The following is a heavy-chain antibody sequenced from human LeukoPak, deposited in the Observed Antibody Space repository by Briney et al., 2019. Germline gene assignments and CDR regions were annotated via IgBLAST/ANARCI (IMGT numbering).Heavy chain of an antibody. CDR1: GFTFSSYW. V-gene: IGHV3-21*01. Sequence: GGSLRLSCAASGFTFSSYWMSWVRQSPGKGLEWVSSITYTSDIYYADSVKGRFTISRDNAKNSLYLQMSSLRAEDTAVYYCARGQNLGDYWGQGTLVTVSS. D-gene: IGHD7-27*01. CDR2: ITYTSDI. J-gene: IGHJ4*02. CDR3: ARGQNLGDY.